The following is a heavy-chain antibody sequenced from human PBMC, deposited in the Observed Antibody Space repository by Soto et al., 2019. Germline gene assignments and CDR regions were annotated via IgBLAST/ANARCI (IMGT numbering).Heavy chain of an antibody. CDR2: IKSETDGGTT. CDR3: TIDLRWESAEDV. Sequence: PGGSLRLSCAASGFTFSNAWMSWVRQAPGKGLEWVGRIKSETDGGTTEYAAPVKGRFTISRDDSKNTLYLQMNSLKTEDTAVYYWTIDLRWESAEDVLGKWTTVTVS. J-gene: IGHJ6*03. D-gene: IGHD1-26*01. CDR1: GFTFSNAW. V-gene: IGHV3-15*01.